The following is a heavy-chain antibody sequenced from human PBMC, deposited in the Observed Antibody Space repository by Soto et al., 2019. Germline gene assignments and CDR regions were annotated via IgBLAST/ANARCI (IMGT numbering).Heavy chain of an antibody. CDR1: GFTVSSNY. J-gene: IGHJ6*02. CDR3: ARDRFYKYYYYGMDV. CDR2: IYSGGST. Sequence: PGGSLRLSCAASGFTVSSNYMSWVRQAPGKGLEWVSVIYSGGSTYYADSVKGRFTISRDNSKNTLYLQMNSLRAEDTAVYYCARDRFYKYYYYGMDVWGQGTTVTVSS. D-gene: IGHD1-1*01. V-gene: IGHV3-53*01.